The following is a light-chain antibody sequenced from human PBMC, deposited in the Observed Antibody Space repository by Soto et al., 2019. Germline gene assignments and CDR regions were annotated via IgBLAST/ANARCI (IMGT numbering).Light chain of an antibody. CDR2: DAS. CDR1: DTIKIS. CDR3: QQRYNWPPLT. Sequence: VVLTQSQATLSLSPGERATLSCRASDTIKISLAWYQQKPGQPPRLLIYDASNRAACIPARFSGSGSGTDFTLTISSVEPEDFAIYYCQQRYNWPPLTFGQGTRLEMK. J-gene: IGKJ5*01. V-gene: IGKV3-11*01.